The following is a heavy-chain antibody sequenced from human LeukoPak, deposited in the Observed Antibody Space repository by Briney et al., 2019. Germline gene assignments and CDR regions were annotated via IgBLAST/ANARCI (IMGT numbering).Heavy chain of an antibody. Sequence: GGSLRLSCAASGFTFSSYGMHWVRQAPGKGLEWVAFIRYDGSNKYYADSVKGRFTISRDNSKNTLYLQMNSLRAEDTAVYYCARDMRVNYDILTGYYPPGYMDVWGKGTTVTVSS. CDR2: IRYDGSNK. D-gene: IGHD3-9*01. V-gene: IGHV3-30*02. J-gene: IGHJ6*03. CDR3: ARDMRVNYDILTGYYPPGYMDV. CDR1: GFTFSSYG.